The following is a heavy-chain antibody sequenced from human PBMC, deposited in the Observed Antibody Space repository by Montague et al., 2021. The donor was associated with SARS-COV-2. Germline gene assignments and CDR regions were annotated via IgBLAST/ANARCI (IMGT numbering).Heavy chain of an antibody. V-gene: IGHV4-59*01. CDR1: GGSIGTYY. CDR3: ARDNYGDWGYYGLDV. D-gene: IGHD4-17*01. Sequence: SETLSLTCTVSGGSIGTYYWNWIRQPPGKGLEWLGYINYTGSTKYNPSLKSRVTISMDTSRDQLSLRLKSVTAADTAVYYCARDNYGDWGYYGLDVWGQGTTVTVSS. CDR2: INYTGST. J-gene: IGHJ6*02.